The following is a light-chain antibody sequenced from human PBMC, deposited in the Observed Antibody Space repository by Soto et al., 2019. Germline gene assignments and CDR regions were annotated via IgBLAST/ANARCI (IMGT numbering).Light chain of an antibody. Sequence: QLVLTQPPSVSGAPGQTVTISCTGSSSTIGAGYDVHWYQQIPGSAPKLLVYANKYRPSGVPDRFSGSTAGTSASLSITGLQAEDEADYYCQSYDSSLSNLRVFGGGTKLTVL. CDR2: ANK. J-gene: IGLJ3*02. CDR3: QSYDSSLSNLRV. CDR1: SSTIGAGYD. V-gene: IGLV1-40*01.